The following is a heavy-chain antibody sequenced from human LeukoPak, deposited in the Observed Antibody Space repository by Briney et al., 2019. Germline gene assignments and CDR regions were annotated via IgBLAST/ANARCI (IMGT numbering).Heavy chain of an antibody. CDR3: AKVPSMVRGDMLNWYFNL. V-gene: IGHV3-23*01. J-gene: IGHJ2*01. D-gene: IGHD3-10*01. CDR2: ITGSGAST. Sequence: PGGSLRLSCAASGFTFSSYAMSWVRHTPGKGLVWVCHAPGEGLEWGSAITGSGASTYYADSVKGRFTISRDNPRNTLYLQMNSLRAEDTAVYYCAKVPSMVRGDMLNWYFNLWGRGTLVTVSS. CDR1: GFTFSSYA.